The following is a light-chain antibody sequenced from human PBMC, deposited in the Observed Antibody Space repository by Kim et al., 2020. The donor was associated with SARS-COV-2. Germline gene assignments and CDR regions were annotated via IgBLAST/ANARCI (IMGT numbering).Light chain of an antibody. CDR1: ENIGTW. V-gene: IGKV1-5*03. CDR2: LAS. J-gene: IGKJ2*01. Sequence: DIQMTQSPSTLPASVGDRVTITCRASENIGTWLAWYQQKPGRAPSLLIYLASTLESGVPSRFSGTGSGTEFSLSITSLQPDDFATYYCQHYSRFPYTFGQGTKLEI. CDR3: QHYSRFPYT.